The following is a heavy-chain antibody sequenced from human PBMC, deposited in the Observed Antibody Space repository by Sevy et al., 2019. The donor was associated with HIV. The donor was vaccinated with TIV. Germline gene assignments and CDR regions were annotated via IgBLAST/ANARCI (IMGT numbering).Heavy chain of an antibody. CDR3: ARGWGIAVARGGYYSDY. V-gene: IGHV1-18*04. D-gene: IGHD6-19*01. Sequence: GAVKVSCMASGYTFSRSVITWVRQAPGQGLERRGWISTYNRKTNYAQKFQDRVTMTTDTSTNTAYMELRSLRSDDTAIYLGARGWGIAVARGGYYSDYWGQGSLVPVSS. CDR1: GYTFSRSV. J-gene: IGHJ4*02. CDR2: ISTYNRKT.